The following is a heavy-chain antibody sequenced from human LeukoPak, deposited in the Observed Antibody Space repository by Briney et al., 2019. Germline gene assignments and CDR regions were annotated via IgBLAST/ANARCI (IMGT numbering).Heavy chain of an antibody. CDR2: IYYSGDT. CDR3: ARDRYSSSSGPSSYYFDY. J-gene: IGHJ4*02. Sequence: PSETLSLTCTVSGGSICSSSYYWGWIRQPPGKGLEWIGSIYYSGDTYYNPSLKSRVTTSVDTSKNQFSLKLSSVTAADTAVYYCARDRYSSSSGPSSYYFDYWGQGTLVTVSS. CDR1: GGSICSSSYY. V-gene: IGHV4-39*02. D-gene: IGHD6-6*01.